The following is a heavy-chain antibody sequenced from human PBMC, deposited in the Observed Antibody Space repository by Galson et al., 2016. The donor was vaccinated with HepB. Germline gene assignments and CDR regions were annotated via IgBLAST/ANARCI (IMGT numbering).Heavy chain of an antibody. CDR2: ISYDGSNK. V-gene: IGHV3-30*03. CDR3: ARRHEYCPPVGCSFDY. D-gene: IGHD2/OR15-2a*01. Sequence: SLRLSCAASGFTFSSYGMHWVRQAPGKGLEWVAFISYDGSNKKYADSVKGRFTISRDNSNSMLFLQMSSLRADDTAVYYCARRHEYCPPVGCSFDYWGQGTLVSVSS. CDR1: GFTFSSYG. J-gene: IGHJ4*02.